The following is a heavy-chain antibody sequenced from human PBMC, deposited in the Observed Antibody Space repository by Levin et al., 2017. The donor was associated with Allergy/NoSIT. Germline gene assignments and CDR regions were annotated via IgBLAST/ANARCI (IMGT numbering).Heavy chain of an antibody. Sequence: SETLSLTCTVSGGSVTSGSYYWSWIRQPPGKGLEWIGYMYYNWSTNYNPSLKSRVTISVDTSKNQFSLKLSSVTAADTAVYYCARAPAYFDYWGQGTLVTVSS. CDR2: MYYNWST. CDR1: GGSVTSGSYY. J-gene: IGHJ4*02. CDR3: ARAPAYFDY. V-gene: IGHV4-61*01.